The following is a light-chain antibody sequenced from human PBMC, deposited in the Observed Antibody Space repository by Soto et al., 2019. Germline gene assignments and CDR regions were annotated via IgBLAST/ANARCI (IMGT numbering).Light chain of an antibody. Sequence: EIVLTQSPGTLSLSPGERATLSCRASQSVTSGYLAWYQQKPGQAPRLLIYDASSRATGSPDRFSGSGSATDFTPTISRLEPEDFAVYYCQQYGTSLLYTFGQGTKLEIK. CDR2: DAS. V-gene: IGKV3-20*01. CDR1: QSVTSGY. J-gene: IGKJ2*01. CDR3: QQYGTSLLYT.